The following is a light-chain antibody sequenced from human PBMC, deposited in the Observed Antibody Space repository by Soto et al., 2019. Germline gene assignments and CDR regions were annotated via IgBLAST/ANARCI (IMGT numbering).Light chain of an antibody. CDR1: SSDVGGYNY. V-gene: IGLV2-8*01. CDR3: SSYTTNITPVV. J-gene: IGLJ2*01. Sequence: QSALTQPPSASGSPGQSVAISCTGTSSDVGGYNYVSWYQQHPGKAPKLMIYEVNKRPSGVPDRFSGSKSGNTASLTVSGLQAEDEADYYCSSYTTNITPVVFGGGTKLTVL. CDR2: EVN.